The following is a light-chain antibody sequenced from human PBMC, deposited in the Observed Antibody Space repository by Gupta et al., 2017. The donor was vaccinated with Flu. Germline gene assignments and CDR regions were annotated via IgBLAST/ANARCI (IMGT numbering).Light chain of an antibody. CDR2: EVS. Sequence: QSALTQPASVSGSPAQSIPISCTGTSSDICAYNYVSWYQQYPGKATKRRMYEVSNRASGVSTRFSGSKSGNTDTLTRSGVEAEDYSEYYCSSYGAGGVFGGGTKVTVL. J-gene: IGLJ2*01. CDR1: SSDICAYNY. CDR3: SSYGAGGV. V-gene: IGLV2-14*01.